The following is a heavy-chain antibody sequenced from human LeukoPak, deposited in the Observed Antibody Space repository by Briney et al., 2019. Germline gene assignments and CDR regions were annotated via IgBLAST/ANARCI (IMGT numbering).Heavy chain of an antibody. CDR2: INWSGGST. CDR1: GFTFDDYG. Sequence: PGGSLRLSCAASGFTFDDYGMSGVRQAPGKGLEWVSGINWSGGSTGYADSVKGRFTISRDNAKNSLYLQMNSLRAEDTALYYCAREVRWSWSSIPPFDCWGQGTLVTVSS. D-gene: IGHD1-26*01. V-gene: IGHV3-20*04. J-gene: IGHJ4*02. CDR3: AREVRWSWSSIPPFDC.